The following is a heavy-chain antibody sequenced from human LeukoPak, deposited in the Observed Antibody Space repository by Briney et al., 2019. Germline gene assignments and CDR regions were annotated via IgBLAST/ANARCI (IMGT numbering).Heavy chain of an antibody. D-gene: IGHD3-10*02. CDR3: AELGITMIGGV. CDR1: GFTFSSYW. Sequence: GGSLRLSCAGSGFTFSSYWMNWVRQAPEKGLEWVANIKQDGSEKDYVDSVKGRFTISRDNAKNSLYLQMNSLRAEDTAVYYCAELGITMIGGVWGKGTTVTISS. CDR2: IKQDGSEK. V-gene: IGHV3-7*01. J-gene: IGHJ6*04.